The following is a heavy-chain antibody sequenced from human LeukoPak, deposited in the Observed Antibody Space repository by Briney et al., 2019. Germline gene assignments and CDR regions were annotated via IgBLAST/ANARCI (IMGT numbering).Heavy chain of an antibody. D-gene: IGHD5-24*01. CDR1: GFTFSSYA. V-gene: IGHV3-21*01. CDR3: VRAMEMTTIGPGY. Sequence: PGGSLRLSCAASGFTFSSYAMSWVRQAPGKGLEWVSSISGSSVYIYYADSVQGRFTISRDNAKKSLFLQMNSLRAEDTAVYYCVRAMEMTTIGPGYWGQGTLATVSS. J-gene: IGHJ4*02. CDR2: ISGSSVYI.